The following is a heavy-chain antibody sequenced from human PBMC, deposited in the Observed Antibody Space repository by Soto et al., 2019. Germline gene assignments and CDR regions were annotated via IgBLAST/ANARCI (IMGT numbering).Heavy chain of an antibody. CDR1: GYTFTSYA. V-gene: IGHV1-3*01. CDR3: ARGLSTAEDDYFDY. CDR2: INAGNGNT. D-gene: IGHD6-25*01. J-gene: IGHJ4*02. Sequence: ASVKVSCKASGYTFTSYAMHWVRQAPGQRLEWMGWINAGNGNTKYSQKFQGRVTITRDTSASTAYMELSSVTAADTAVYYCARGLSTAEDDYFDYWGQGTLVTVSS.